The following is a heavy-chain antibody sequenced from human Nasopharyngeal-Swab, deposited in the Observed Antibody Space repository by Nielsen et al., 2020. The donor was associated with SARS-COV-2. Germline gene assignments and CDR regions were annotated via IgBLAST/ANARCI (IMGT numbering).Heavy chain of an antibody. CDR3: ARKQLFAWGLNF. CDR2: SRQDGFDK. J-gene: IGHJ1*01. CDR1: GFTFTNYW. V-gene: IGHV3-7*01. D-gene: IGHD3-10*01. Sequence: GEYLKISCATSGFTFTNYWMSWVRQAPGKGLEWMANSRQDGFDKYYVDSVKGRFTISRDNAKNSVRLQLNSLRTEDTAVYYCARKQLFAWGLNFRGPGTRVTVSS.